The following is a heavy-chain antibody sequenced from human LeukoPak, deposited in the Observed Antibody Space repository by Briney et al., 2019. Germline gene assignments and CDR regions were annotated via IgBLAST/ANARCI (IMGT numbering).Heavy chain of an antibody. CDR1: GGSISSTSYY. D-gene: IGHD6-19*01. V-gene: IGHV4-39*07. J-gene: IGHJ4*02. Sequence: SETLSFTCTVSGGSISSTSYYWGWIRQPPGKGLECIGSIYYSGRTYYNPSLESRVTMSVDTSKNQFSLKLNSVTAADTAVYYCARILYSSNIDYWGQGTLVTVSS. CDR2: IYYSGRT. CDR3: ARILYSSNIDY.